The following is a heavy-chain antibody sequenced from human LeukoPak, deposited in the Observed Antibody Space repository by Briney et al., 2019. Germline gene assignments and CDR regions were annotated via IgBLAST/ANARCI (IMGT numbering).Heavy chain of an antibody. V-gene: IGHV3-9*01. CDR3: AKGRSGSYWDAFDF. CDR1: GFTFDDYA. J-gene: IGHJ3*01. D-gene: IGHD1-26*01. Sequence: PGGSLRLSCAASGFTFDDYAMHWVRQAPGKGLEWVSGISLNSDRIGYAGSVKGRFTISRDNAKNSLYLQMNSLRAEDTALYYCAKGRSGSYWDAFDFWGQGTMVTVSS. CDR2: ISLNSDRI.